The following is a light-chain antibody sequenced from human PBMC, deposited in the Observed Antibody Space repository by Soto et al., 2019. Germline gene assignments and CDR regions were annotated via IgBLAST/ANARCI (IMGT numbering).Light chain of an antibody. CDR3: QQYASYSPT. CDR2: AAY. V-gene: IGKV1-8*01. CDR1: QGISSY. J-gene: IGKJ1*01. Sequence: AIRMTQSPSSLSASTGDRVTITCRASQGISSYLAWYQQKPGKAPKLLIYAAYNLQSGVPSRFSGSGSGTEFTLTISSLQPDDFATYYCQQYASYSPTFGQGTKVDIK.